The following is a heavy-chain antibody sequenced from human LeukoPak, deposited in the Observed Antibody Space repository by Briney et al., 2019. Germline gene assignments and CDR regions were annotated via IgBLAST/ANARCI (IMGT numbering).Heavy chain of an antibody. J-gene: IGHJ6*02. V-gene: IGHV1-2*06. CDR1: GYTFTGFY. D-gene: IGHD2-2*01. CDR3: ARDEGYCSRTSCYGASKGMDV. Sequence: ASVKVSCKASGYTFTGFYIHWVRQAPGQGLEWMGRINPNTGGTNYAQKFQGRVTMTRDTSISTAYMELSGLRSDDTAVYYCARDEGYCSRTSCYGASKGMDVWGQGTAVIVSS. CDR2: INPNTGGT.